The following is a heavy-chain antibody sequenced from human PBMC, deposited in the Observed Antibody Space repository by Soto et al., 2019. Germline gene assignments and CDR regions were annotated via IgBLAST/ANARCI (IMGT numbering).Heavy chain of an antibody. Sequence: EVQLVESGGGLVQPGRSLRLSCAASGFTFEDYAMHWVRQAPGKGLEWVSGISWNTGSRGYADSVKGRLSISRDNAKNSLYRQMPSLRPADTALYYCAKGSGSFGSRTFYQPFDYWGQGTLVTVSS. D-gene: IGHD3-10*01. V-gene: IGHV3-9*01. CDR2: ISWNTGSR. CDR3: AKGSGSFGSRTFYQPFDY. CDR1: GFTFEDYA. J-gene: IGHJ4*02.